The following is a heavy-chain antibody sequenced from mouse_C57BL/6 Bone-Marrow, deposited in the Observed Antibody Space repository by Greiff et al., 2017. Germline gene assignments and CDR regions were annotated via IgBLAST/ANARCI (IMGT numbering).Heavy chain of an antibody. CDR1: GYTFTSYG. V-gene: IGHV1-81*01. Sequence: VQLQQSGAELARPGASVKLSCKASGYTFTSYGISWVKQRPGQGLEWIGVINPGSGGTKYNEKFKGKATLTADKSSSTAYMQLSSLTSEDSAVYFCARSDYDYYYFDYWGQGTTLTVSS. J-gene: IGHJ2*01. CDR2: INPGSGGT. CDR3: ARSDYDYYYFDY. D-gene: IGHD2-4*01.